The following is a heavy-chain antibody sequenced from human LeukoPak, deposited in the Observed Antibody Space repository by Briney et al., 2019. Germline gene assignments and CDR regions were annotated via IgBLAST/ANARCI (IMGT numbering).Heavy chain of an antibody. D-gene: IGHD3-10*01. V-gene: IGHV4-59*12. Sequence: SETLPLTCTVSGGSISSYYWSWIRQPPGKGLEWIGYIYYSGSTNYNPSLKSRVTISVDTSKNQFSLKLSSVTAADTAVYYCARDKTEVVRGVIITYNWFDPWGQGTLVTVSS. CDR3: ARDKTEVVRGVIITYNWFDP. CDR2: IYYSGST. CDR1: GGSISSYY. J-gene: IGHJ5*02.